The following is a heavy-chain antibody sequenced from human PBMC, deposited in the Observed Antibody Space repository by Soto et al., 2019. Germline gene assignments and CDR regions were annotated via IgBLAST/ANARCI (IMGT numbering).Heavy chain of an antibody. Sequence: GASVKVSCKASGGPFSSFAFSWVRQAPGQGLEWMGGIIPMFGSANYAQEFLGRVTFTADDSTSTAYMEISGLTFEDTAVYYCVKKIMGYAANSDAMDVWGQGTTVTVSS. CDR1: GGPFSSFA. CDR3: VKKIMGYAANSDAMDV. D-gene: IGHD2-8*01. V-gene: IGHV1-69*13. J-gene: IGHJ6*02. CDR2: IIPMFGSA.